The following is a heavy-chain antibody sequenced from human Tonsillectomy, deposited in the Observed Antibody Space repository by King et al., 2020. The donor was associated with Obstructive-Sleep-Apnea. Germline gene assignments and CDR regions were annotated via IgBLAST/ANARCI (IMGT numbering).Heavy chain of an antibody. V-gene: IGHV4-59*08. J-gene: IGHJ4*02. CDR3: AGHRTYGSGSYVFDY. D-gene: IGHD3-10*01. CDR1: GGSISSYY. CDR2: IYYSGST. Sequence: VQLQESGPGLVKPSETLSLTCTVSGGSISSYYWSWIRQPPGKGLEWIGYIYYSGSTNYNPSLKSRVTISVDTSKNQFSLKLSSVTAADTAVYYCAGHRTYGSGSYVFDYWGQGTLVTVSS.